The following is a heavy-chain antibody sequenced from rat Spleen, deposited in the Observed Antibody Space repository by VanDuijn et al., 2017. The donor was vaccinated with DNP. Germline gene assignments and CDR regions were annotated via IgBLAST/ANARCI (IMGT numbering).Heavy chain of an antibody. Sequence: EVQLQESGPGLVKPSQSLSLTCSVTGSSITSNYWGWIRKFPGHKLEWMGYINSAGSIEYNPSLKGRISITSDTSKNQFFLQVNSVTTDDTATYYCARWNIGTTTLDYWGQGVMVTVSS. J-gene: IGHJ2*01. CDR2: INSAGSI. D-gene: IGHD1-5*01. CDR1: GSSITSNY. V-gene: IGHV3-3*01. CDR3: ARWNIGTTTLDY.